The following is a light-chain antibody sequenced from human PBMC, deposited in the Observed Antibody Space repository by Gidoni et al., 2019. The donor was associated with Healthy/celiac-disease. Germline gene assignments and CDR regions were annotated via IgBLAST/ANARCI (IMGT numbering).Light chain of an antibody. Sequence: VMWTPQSPSLLSASTGDRVTISCRMSQSISSYLSWYQQKPGKAPELLIYAASTLQSGVPSRFSGSGSGTDFTLTISSLQSEDFATYYCQQYYSFRRTFGQGTKVEIK. CDR2: AAS. J-gene: IGKJ1*01. V-gene: IGKV1D-8*03. CDR3: QQYYSFRRT. CDR1: QSISSY.